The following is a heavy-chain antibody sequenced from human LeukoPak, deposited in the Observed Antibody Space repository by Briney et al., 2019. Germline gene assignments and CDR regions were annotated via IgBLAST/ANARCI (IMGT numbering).Heavy chain of an antibody. CDR3: ATIQPFMITFGDRSEGFDY. J-gene: IGHJ4*02. D-gene: IGHD3-16*01. Sequence: PGGSLRLSRAASGFTFSNYAMSWVRQAPGKGLEWVSGISGGGSSTFYADSVKGRFTISRDNSKNTLYFQMNSLRAEDTAVYYCATIQPFMITFGDRSEGFDYWGQGTLVTVSS. CDR2: ISGGGSST. V-gene: IGHV3-23*01. CDR1: GFTFSNYA.